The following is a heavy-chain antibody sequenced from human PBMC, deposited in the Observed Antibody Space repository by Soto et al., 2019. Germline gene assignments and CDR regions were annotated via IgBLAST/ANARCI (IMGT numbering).Heavy chain of an antibody. V-gene: IGHV1-69*06. CDR1: GDTFKKFA. Sequence: QVQLVQSGPEVKKPGSSVKVSCKTSGDTFKKFAISWVRQAPGQGPEWMGVIIPMFGTTKYTQKFQGRVTFTADKSTGTASLELTSLMSEDTATYFCARGVVPAAGAAPHYSPYGVDVWGQGTTVTVSS. CDR2: IIPMFGTT. D-gene: IGHD2-2*01. J-gene: IGHJ6*02. CDR3: ARGVVPAAGAAPHYSPYGVDV.